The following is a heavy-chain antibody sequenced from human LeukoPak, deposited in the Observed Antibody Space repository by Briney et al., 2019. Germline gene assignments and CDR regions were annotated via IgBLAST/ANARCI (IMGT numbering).Heavy chain of an antibody. Sequence: PGGSLRLSCAASGFTFSSYAMSWVRQAPGKGLEWVSAISGSGGSTYYADSVEGRFTISRDNSKNTLYLQMNSLRAEETAVYYCASLVSYDILTGYSRHFDYWGQGTLVTVSS. V-gene: IGHV3-23*01. CDR1: GFTFSSYA. D-gene: IGHD3-9*01. J-gene: IGHJ4*02. CDR2: ISGSGGST. CDR3: ASLVSYDILTGYSRHFDY.